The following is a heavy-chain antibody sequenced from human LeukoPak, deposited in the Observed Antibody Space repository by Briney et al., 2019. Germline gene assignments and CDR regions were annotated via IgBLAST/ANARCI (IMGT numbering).Heavy chain of an antibody. CDR2: ISGSGGDT. V-gene: IGHV3-23*01. J-gene: IGHJ4*02. CDR3: ARPKIEVAGTGAFDH. D-gene: IGHD6-19*01. Sequence: GGSLRLPCAASGFTFSSYAMSWVRQAPGKALEWVSAISGSGGDTNYAESVKGRFTISRDDSKNTLYLQMNSLRAEDTAVYYCARPKIEVAGTGAFDHWGQGTLVTVSS. CDR1: GFTFSSYA.